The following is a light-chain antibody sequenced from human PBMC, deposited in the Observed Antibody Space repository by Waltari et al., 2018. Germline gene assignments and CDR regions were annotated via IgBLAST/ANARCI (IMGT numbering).Light chain of an antibody. V-gene: IGLV2-23*02. J-gene: IGLJ2*01. CDR1: STDIGVSDY. CDR3: CSYAGNNYVL. Sequence: QSALTQPASVSGSPGQSITISCTGTSTDIGVSDYVSWYQHHPGKAPKVMIYDVTKRPSGVSNRFSGSKSGNTASLTISGLQAEDEADYYCCSYAGNNYVLFGGGTKLTVL. CDR2: DVT.